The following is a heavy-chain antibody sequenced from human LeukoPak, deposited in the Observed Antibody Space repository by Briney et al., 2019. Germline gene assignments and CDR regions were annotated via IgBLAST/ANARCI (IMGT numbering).Heavy chain of an antibody. Sequence: PSETLSLTCAVYGGSFGGYYWSWIRQPPGKGLEWIGEINHSGSTNYNPSLKGRVTISVDTSKNQFSLKLSSVTAADTAVYYCARGGGAKLPSNYYYGMDVWGQGTTVTVSS. V-gene: IGHV4-34*01. CDR2: INHSGST. J-gene: IGHJ6*02. CDR1: GGSFGGYY. CDR3: ARGGGAKLPSNYYYGMDV. D-gene: IGHD3-10*01.